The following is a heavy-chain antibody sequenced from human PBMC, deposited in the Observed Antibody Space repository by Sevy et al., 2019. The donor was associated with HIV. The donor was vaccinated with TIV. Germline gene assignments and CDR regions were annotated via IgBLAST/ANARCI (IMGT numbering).Heavy chain of an antibody. J-gene: IGHJ6*02. V-gene: IGHV3-7*01. CDR3: ARDRYCSSTSCYSDWYYYYYGMDV. D-gene: IGHD2-2*01. CDR1: GFTFSSYW. Sequence: GGSLRLSCAASGFTFSSYWMSWVRQAPGKGLEWVANIKQDGSEKYYVDSVKGRFTISRDNAKNSLYLQMNSLRAEDTAVYYCARDRYCSSTSCYSDWYYYYYGMDVWGQGTTVTVSS. CDR2: IKQDGSEK.